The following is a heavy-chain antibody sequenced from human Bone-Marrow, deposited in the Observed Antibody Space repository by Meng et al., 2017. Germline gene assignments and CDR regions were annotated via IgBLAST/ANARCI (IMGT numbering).Heavy chain of an antibody. J-gene: IGHJ6*02. CDR3: ARDQEVLLWFGELLVRSDYYYGMDV. Sequence: GGSLRLSCAASGFTVSSNYMSWVRQAPVKGLEWVSVIYSGCSTYYADSVKGRFTISRDNAKNSLYLQMNSLIAEDTAVYYCARDQEVLLWFGELLVRSDYYYGMDVWGQGTTVTVSS. V-gene: IGHV3-53*01. CDR1: GFTVSSNY. D-gene: IGHD3-10*01. CDR2: IYSGCST.